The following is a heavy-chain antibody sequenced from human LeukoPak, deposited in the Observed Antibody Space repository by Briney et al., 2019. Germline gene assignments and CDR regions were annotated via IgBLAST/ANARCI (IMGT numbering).Heavy chain of an antibody. Sequence: PSDTLSLTCTVSGRPISSCSYHWRWIRQPPGKGLVWFGCIYYSGSTYYNSSLKSRVTISVDTSKNQFSLKLSSVTAADTAVYYCARHSGHVLRYFDWLLGVSWFDPWGQGTLVSVSS. V-gene: IGHV4-39*01. D-gene: IGHD3-9*01. CDR1: GRPISSCSYH. CDR2: IYYSGST. J-gene: IGHJ5*02. CDR3: ARHSGHVLRYFDWLLGVSWFDP.